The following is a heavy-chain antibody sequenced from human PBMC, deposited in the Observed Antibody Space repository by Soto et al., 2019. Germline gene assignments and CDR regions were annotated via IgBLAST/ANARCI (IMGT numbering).Heavy chain of an antibody. D-gene: IGHD2-2*01. Sequence: SETLSLTCAVYGGSFSGYYWSWIRQPPGKGLEWIGEINHSGSTNYNPSLKSRVTISVDTSKNQFSLKLSSVTAADTAVYYCARGTSDYWGQGTLVTVSS. CDR1: GGSFSGYY. CDR3: ARGTSDY. V-gene: IGHV4-34*01. CDR2: INHSGST. J-gene: IGHJ4*02.